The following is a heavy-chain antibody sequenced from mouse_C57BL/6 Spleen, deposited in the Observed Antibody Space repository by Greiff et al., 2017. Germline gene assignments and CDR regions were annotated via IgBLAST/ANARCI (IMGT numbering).Heavy chain of an antibody. CDR2: IYPNSGST. V-gene: IGHV1-64*01. CDR1: GYTFTSYW. CDR3: ARSGSSDWYFEG. D-gene: IGHD1-1*01. J-gene: IGHJ1*03. Sequence: QVQLQQPGAELVKPGASVKLSCKASGYTFTSYWMHWVKQRPGQGLEWIGMIYPNSGSTNYNEKFKSKATLTVDKSSSTAYMQLSSLTSEDSAVYYWARSGSSDWYFEGWGTGTTGTAAS.